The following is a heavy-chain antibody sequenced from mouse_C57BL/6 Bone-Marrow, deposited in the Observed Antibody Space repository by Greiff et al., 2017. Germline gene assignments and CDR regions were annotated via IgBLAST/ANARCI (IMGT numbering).Heavy chain of an antibody. V-gene: IGHV7-3*01. Sequence: EVMLVESGGGLVQPGGSLSLSCAASGFTFTDYYMSWVRQPPGKALEWLGFIRNKANGYTTEYSASVKGRFTISRDNSQSILYLQMNALRAEDSATYYCARYGTVVATYYAMDYWGQGTSVTVSS. CDR1: GFTFTDYY. CDR3: ARYGTVVATYYAMDY. J-gene: IGHJ4*01. D-gene: IGHD1-1*01. CDR2: IRNKANGYTT.